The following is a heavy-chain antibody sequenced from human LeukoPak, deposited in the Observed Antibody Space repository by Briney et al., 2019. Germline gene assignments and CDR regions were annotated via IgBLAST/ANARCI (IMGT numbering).Heavy chain of an antibody. CDR1: GLTVSNNY. CDR3: AKDSSTSCRD. D-gene: IGHD2-2*01. V-gene: IGHV3-21*01. CDR2: ISSSSSYI. J-gene: IGHJ4*02. Sequence: GGSLRLSCAASGLTVSNNYMSWVRQAPGKGLEWVSSISSSSSYIYYADSVKGRFTISRDNAKNSLYLQMNSLRAEDTAVYYCAKDSSTSCRDWGQGTLVTVSS.